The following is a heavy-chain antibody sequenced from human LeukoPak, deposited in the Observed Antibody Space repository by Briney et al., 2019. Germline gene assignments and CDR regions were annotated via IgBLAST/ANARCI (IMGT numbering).Heavy chain of an antibody. CDR3: ARGGSYSEYLQH. CDR2: INPNSGGT. V-gene: IGHV1-2*02. J-gene: IGHJ1*01. Sequence: ASVKVSCKASGYTFTGYYMHWVRQAPGQGLEGMGWINPNSGGTNYAQKFQGRVTMTSDTSITAAYMELSRLRSDDTALYYCARGGSYSEYLQHWGQGTLVTVSS. CDR1: GYTFTGYY. D-gene: IGHD1-26*01.